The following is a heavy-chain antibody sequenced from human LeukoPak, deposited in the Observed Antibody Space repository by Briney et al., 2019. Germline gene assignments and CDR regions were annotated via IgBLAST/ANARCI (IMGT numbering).Heavy chain of an antibody. V-gene: IGHV4-4*07. CDR3: ARYCSGGSCYQSFDC. J-gene: IGHJ4*02. Sequence: SETLSLTCTVSGGSISTYSWGWIRQPAGKGLEWIGRIYTSGSTNYNPSLKSRVTMSLDTSKNQFSLKLSSVTAADTAAYFCARYCSGGSCYQSFDCWGQGTLVTVSS. CDR1: GGSISTYS. CDR2: IYTSGST. D-gene: IGHD2-15*01.